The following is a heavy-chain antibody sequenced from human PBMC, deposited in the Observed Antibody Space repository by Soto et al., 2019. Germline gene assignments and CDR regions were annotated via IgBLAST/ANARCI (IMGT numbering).Heavy chain of an antibody. CDR1: GQSFSGHS. D-gene: IGHD1-1*01. Sequence: QVQLQQWGAGLVKPSETLSLSCAVYGQSFSGHSWAWIRQPPGKGLEWIGEINESGSTYYNPSLKSRVTISTDTSKNTFSLKLSSVSAADTAAHFCARGSCIEALPGELEDVKYDFWGQGTLVNVSS. V-gene: IGHV4-34*01. J-gene: IGHJ4*02. CDR3: ARGSCIEALPGELEDVKYDF. CDR2: INESGST.